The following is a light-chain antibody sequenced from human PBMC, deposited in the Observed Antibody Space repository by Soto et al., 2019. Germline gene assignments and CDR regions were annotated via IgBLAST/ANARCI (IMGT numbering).Light chain of an antibody. Sequence: EIVMTQSPATLSVSPGERATLSCRASQSISSELAWYQQRPGQPPRLLIYGASTRATGVPDRFSGSGSGTDFTLTISRLEPEDFAVYYCQQYGSSRTFGQGTKVEIK. CDR3: QQYGSSRT. CDR2: GAS. CDR1: QSISSE. J-gene: IGKJ1*01. V-gene: IGKV3-20*01.